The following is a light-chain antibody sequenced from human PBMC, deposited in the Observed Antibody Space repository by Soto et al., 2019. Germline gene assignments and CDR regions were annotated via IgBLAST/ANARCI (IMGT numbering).Light chain of an antibody. CDR3: AAWDDSLSGVV. Sequence: QSVLTHPPSASGTPGQRVTISCSGSSSNIGSNYVYWYQQLPGTAPKLLIYSNNQRPSGVPDRFSGSKSGTSASLAISGLRSEDEADYYCAAWDDSLSGVVFGGGTKLTVL. J-gene: IGLJ2*01. CDR1: SSNIGSNY. V-gene: IGLV1-47*02. CDR2: SNN.